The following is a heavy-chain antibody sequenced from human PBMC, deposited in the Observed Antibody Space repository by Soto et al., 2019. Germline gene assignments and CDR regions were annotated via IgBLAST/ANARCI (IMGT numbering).Heavy chain of an antibody. CDR3: ARKGAIGTTFVPWFDP. V-gene: IGHV3-21*01. CDR1: GFTFSSYS. D-gene: IGHD1-7*01. J-gene: IGHJ5*02. CDR2: ISSSSTYV. Sequence: PGGSLRLSCAASGFTFSSYSMNWVRQPPRKGLEWVSSISSSSTYVYYADSVKGRFTISRDNAKNSLYLNMSSLRVEDTAVYYCARKGAIGTTFVPWFDPWGQGTLVTVSS.